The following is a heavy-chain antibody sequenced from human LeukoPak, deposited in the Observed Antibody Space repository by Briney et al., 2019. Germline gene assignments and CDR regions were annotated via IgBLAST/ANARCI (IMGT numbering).Heavy chain of an antibody. D-gene: IGHD7-27*01. CDR3: ARDRGNWGYYFDY. Sequence: GGSLRLSCAASGFTFSSYSMNWVRQAPGKGLEWVSYISSSSSTIYYADSVKGRFTISRDNAKNSLYLQMNSLRAEDTAVYYCARDRGNWGYYFDYWGQGTLVTVSS. CDR2: ISSSSSTI. J-gene: IGHJ4*02. V-gene: IGHV3-48*01. CDR1: GFTFSSYS.